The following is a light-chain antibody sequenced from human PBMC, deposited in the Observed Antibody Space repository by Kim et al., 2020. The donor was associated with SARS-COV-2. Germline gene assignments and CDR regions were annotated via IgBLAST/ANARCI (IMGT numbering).Light chain of an antibody. J-gene: IGKJ2*01. CDR2: AAS. V-gene: IGKV1-8*01. CDR3: QQYYGYPYT. Sequence: GDRVIITCRASQDIGSYLAWYQQKPGKAPKLLINAASTLQSGVPSRFSGTGSGTDFSLTISCLQSEDFATYYCQQYYGYPYTFGPGTKLEI. CDR1: QDIGSY.